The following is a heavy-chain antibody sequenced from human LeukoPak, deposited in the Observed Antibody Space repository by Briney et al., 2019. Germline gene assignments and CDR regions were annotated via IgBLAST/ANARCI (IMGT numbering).Heavy chain of an antibody. D-gene: IGHD2-2*02. J-gene: IGHJ6*03. V-gene: IGHV3-23*01. CDR2: ISGSGGST. Sequence: GGSLRLSCAASGFTFSSYAMSWVRQAPGEGLEWGSAISGSGGSTYYADSVKGRFTISRDNSKNTLYLQMNSLRAEDTAVYYCAKIVVVPAAIGENYYYMDVWGKGTTVTVSS. CDR3: AKIVVVPAAIGENYYYMDV. CDR1: GFTFSSYA.